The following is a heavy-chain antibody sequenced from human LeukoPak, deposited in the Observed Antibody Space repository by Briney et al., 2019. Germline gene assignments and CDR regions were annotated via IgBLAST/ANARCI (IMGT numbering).Heavy chain of an antibody. CDR3: ARGPKYYDFWSGYLSPRFDY. CDR1: GGSFGGYY. V-gene: IGHV4-34*01. CDR2: INHSGST. Sequence: SETLSLTCAVYGGSFGGYYWSWVRQPPGKGLEWIGEINHSGSTNYNPSLKSRVTISVDTSKNQFSLKLSSVTAADTAVYYCARGPKYYDFWSGYLSPRFDYWGQGTLVTVSS. J-gene: IGHJ4*02. D-gene: IGHD3-3*01.